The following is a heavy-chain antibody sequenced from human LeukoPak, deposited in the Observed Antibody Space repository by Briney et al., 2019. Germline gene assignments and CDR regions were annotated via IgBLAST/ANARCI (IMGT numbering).Heavy chain of an antibody. CDR3: VKDREYSYDY. V-gene: IGHV3-64D*06. CDR2: ISINGADT. D-gene: IGHD2/OR15-2a*01. Sequence: GGSLRLSCSVSGFTFSNYAMHWLRQAPGKGLEYVATISINGADTYYPDSVKGRFTISRDTSKNTLYLQMSSLRAEDTAVYYCVKDREYSYDYWGQGTLVTVSS. J-gene: IGHJ4*02. CDR1: GFTFSNYA.